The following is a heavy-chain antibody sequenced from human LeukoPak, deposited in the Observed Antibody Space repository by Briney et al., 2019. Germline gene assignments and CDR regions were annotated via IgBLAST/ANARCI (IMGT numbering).Heavy chain of an antibody. D-gene: IGHD3-22*01. J-gene: IGHJ3*02. CDR3: ARQRTYHYDSSGYYHDAFDM. Sequence: GESLKISCKGSGYTFTRYWIGWVRQMPGKGLEWTGIMYPGDSDTRYSPSFQGQVTISADKSISTAYLQWSSLKASDTAMYYCARQRTYHYDSSGYYHDAFDMWGQGTMVTVSS. V-gene: IGHV5-51*01. CDR1: GYTFTRYW. CDR2: MYPGDSDT.